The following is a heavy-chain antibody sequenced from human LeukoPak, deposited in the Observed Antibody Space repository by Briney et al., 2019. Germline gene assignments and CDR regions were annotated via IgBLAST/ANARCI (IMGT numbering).Heavy chain of an antibody. CDR1: GFTVSSNY. V-gene: IGHV3-66*04. J-gene: IGHJ4*02. Sequence: GGSLRLSCAASGFTVSSNYMSWVRQAPGKGLEWVSVIYSGGSTYYADSVKGRFTISRDNSKNTLYLQMSSLRAEDTAVYYCARPYSSGWYGDYWGQGTLVTVSS. D-gene: IGHD6-19*01. CDR2: IYSGGST. CDR3: ARPYSSGWYGDY.